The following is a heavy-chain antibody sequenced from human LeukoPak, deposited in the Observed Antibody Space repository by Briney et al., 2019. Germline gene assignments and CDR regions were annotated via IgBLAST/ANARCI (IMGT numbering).Heavy chain of an antibody. CDR2: IYYSGST. J-gene: IGHJ4*02. V-gene: IGHV4-4*02. CDR3: ARVSGSYFDY. CDR1: GGSISSNDW. Sequence: PSETLSLTCAVSGGSISSNDWWSWVRQPPGEGLEWLGQIYYSGSTNYNPSLKSRVTISVDKSKNQFSLKLSPVTAADTAVYYCARVSGSYFDYWGQGTLVTVSS. D-gene: IGHD1-26*01.